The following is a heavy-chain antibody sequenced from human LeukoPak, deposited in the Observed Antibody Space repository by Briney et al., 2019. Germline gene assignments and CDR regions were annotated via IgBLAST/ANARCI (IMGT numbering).Heavy chain of an antibody. Sequence: PGGSLRLSCAASGFTFSSYWMSWVRQAPREGLEWVANIKQDGSEKYYVDSVKGRFTISRDNAKNSLYLQMNSLRAEDTAVYYCARDPTHQLLQTWGQGTLVTVSS. CDR1: GFTFSSYW. D-gene: IGHD2-2*01. V-gene: IGHV3-7*01. CDR3: ARDPTHQLLQT. CDR2: IKQDGSEK. J-gene: IGHJ5*02.